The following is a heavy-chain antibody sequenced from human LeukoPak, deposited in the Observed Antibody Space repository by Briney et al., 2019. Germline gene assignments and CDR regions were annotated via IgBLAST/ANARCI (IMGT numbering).Heavy chain of an antibody. J-gene: IGHJ4*02. CDR1: GFTFTTYW. CDR2: IKQDGTEK. CDR3: ARDLGYTDKFDY. D-gene: IGHD5-24*01. V-gene: IGHV3-7*01. Sequence: PGESLRLSCEASGFTFTTYWLGWVRQPPGKGLEWVANIKQDGTEKYYVDSVKGRFTIPRDNAKNSLYLQMNSLRAEDTAVYYCARDLGYTDKFDYWGQGTLVTVSS.